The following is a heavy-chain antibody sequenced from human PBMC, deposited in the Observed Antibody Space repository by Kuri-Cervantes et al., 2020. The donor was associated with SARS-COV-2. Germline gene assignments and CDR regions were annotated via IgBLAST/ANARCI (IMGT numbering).Heavy chain of an antibody. V-gene: IGHV4-39*01. J-gene: IGHJ4*02. CDR2: IYYSGST. CDR3: ARRSTSITIFGVVNINPFDY. Sequence: ESLKISCTVSGGSISSSSCYWGWIRQPPGKGLEWIGSIYYSGSTYYNPSLKSRVTISVDTSKNQFSLKLSSVTAADTAVYYCARRSTSITIFGVVNINPFDYWGQGTLVTVSS. CDR1: GGSISSSSCY. D-gene: IGHD3-3*01.